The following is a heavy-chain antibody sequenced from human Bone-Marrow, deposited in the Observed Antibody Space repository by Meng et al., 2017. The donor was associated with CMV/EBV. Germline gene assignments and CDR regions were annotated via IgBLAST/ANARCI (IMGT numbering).Heavy chain of an antibody. CDR1: GYTFTSYD. CDR3: ARGDSSSWASPPLAS. CDR2: MNPNSGNT. Sequence: ASVKVSCKASGYTFTSYDINWVRQATGQGLEWMGWMNPNSGNTGYAQKFQGRVTMTRNTSISTAYMELSSLRSEDTAVYYCARGDSSSWASPPLASLVQGTLVTVSS. J-gene: IGHJ4*02. D-gene: IGHD6-13*01. V-gene: IGHV1-8*01.